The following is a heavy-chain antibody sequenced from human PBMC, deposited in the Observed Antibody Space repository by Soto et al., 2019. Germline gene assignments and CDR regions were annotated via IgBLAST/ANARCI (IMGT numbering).Heavy chain of an antibody. CDR1: GFTFSSYG. CDR2: IWYDGSNK. CDR3: AREGPYSSSWSYFDY. D-gene: IGHD6-13*01. J-gene: IGHJ4*02. Sequence: PGGSLRLSCAASGFTFSSYGMHWVRQAPGKGLEWVAVIWYDGSNKYYADSVKGRFTISRDNSKNTLYLQMNSLRAEDTAVYYCAREGPYSSSWSYFDYWGQGTLVTVSS. V-gene: IGHV3-33*01.